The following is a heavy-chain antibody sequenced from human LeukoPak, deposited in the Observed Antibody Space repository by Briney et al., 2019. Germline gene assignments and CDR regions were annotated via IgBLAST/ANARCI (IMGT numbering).Heavy chain of an antibody. Sequence: SETLSLTCIVSGGSISSYYWNWIRQSAGKGLEWIVRIYIGGSTSYNPSLKSRVTMSVDTSKIQFSLNLTSVTAADTAMYYCARGPRMVAMNGYAFDIWGPGTTVIVSS. D-gene: IGHD2-2*01. CDR2: IYIGGST. CDR1: GGSISSYY. CDR3: ARGPRMVAMNGYAFDI. V-gene: IGHV4-4*07. J-gene: IGHJ3*02.